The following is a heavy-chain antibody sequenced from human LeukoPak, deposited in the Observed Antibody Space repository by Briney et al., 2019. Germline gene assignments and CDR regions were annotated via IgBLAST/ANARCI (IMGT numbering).Heavy chain of an antibody. J-gene: IGHJ5*02. V-gene: IGHV3-21*01. D-gene: IGHD3-10*01. CDR2: ISPTGIST. Sequence: GGSLRLSCAASGFTFSSFTMNWLRQAPGKGLEWASSISPTGISTWHADSVKGRFTISRDNAKNSVHLQMTNLRVDDTAVYYCGRDYLGESGAGGPWGQGILVTVSS. CDR3: GRDYLGESGAGGP. CDR1: GFTFSSFT.